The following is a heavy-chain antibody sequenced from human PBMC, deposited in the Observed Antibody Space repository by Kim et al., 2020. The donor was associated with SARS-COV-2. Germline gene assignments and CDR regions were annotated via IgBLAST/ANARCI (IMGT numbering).Heavy chain of an antibody. CDR3: ARQPRWNWYFDL. D-gene: IGHD1-1*01. V-gene: IGHV4-39*01. CDR2: IYQSGST. Sequence: SETLSLTCTVSGGSISSSNYYWGWIRQPPGEGLEWMANIYQSGSTSYNPSLKSRVTISVDTSTNQFSLKLSSVTAADTAVYYCARQPRWNWYFDLWGRG. J-gene: IGHJ2*01. CDR1: GGSISSSNYY.